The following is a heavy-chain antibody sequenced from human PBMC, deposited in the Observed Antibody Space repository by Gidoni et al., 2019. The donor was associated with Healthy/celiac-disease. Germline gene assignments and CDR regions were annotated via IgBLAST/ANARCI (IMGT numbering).Heavy chain of an antibody. CDR3: ARGVVVANYYYYGMDV. D-gene: IGHD3-22*01. CDR2: INHSGST. CDR1: GGSLSGDY. V-gene: IGHV4-34*01. J-gene: IGHJ6*02. Sequence: QVQLQQWGAGRLKPSETLSLTCAVYGGSLSGDYWSWIRQPPGKGLGWIGEINHSGSTNYNPSLKGRVTISVDTSKNQFSLKLSSVTAADTAVYYCARGVVVANYYYYGMDVWGQGTTVTVSS.